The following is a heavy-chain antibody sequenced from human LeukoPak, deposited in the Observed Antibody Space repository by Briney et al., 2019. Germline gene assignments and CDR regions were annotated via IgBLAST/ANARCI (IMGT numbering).Heavy chain of an antibody. CDR3: AIHFNHSTAYFDS. Sequence: PSGALSLTPTLSGGSLTGGDYYSSSIRHPPRNGLGWLASGYSGGITFYNPSPKCRLALSADTSRNHFSLILSSVTAADTALYFCAIHFNHSTAYFDSGGQGSLVSVSS. J-gene: IGHJ4*02. CDR1: GGSLTGGDYY. V-gene: IGHV4-39*01. CDR2: GYSGGIT. D-gene: IGHD1-14*01.